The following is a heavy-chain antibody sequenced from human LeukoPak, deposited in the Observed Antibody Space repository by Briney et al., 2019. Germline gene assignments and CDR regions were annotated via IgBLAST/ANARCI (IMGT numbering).Heavy chain of an antibody. CDR2: ISSNGDIK. V-gene: IGHV3-11*01. CDR3: AREIVAGTFDY. Sequence: PGGSLRLSCAASGFIFSDYYMSWIRQAPGKWLEWVADISSNGDIKSYGDSAGGRFTISRDNFKNSLYLEMNNLRAEDTAVYYCAREIVAGTFDYWGQETLLTVAS. D-gene: IGHD1-14*01. CDR1: GFIFSDYY. J-gene: IGHJ4*02.